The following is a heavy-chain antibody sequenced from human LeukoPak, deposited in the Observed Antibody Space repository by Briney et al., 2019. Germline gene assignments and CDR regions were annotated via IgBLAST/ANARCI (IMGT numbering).Heavy chain of an antibody. CDR2: IGISSGNT. V-gene: IGHV3-48*01. Sequence: GGSLRLSCAASGFNFIDYSMNWVRQAPGKGLEWISYIGISSGNTKYADSVKGRFTISRDNSENTLYLQMNTLRAEDTAVYYCGKGNSGSYYDAFDIWGQGTMVTVSS. CDR1: GFNFIDYS. CDR3: GKGNSGSYYDAFDI. J-gene: IGHJ3*02. D-gene: IGHD1-26*01.